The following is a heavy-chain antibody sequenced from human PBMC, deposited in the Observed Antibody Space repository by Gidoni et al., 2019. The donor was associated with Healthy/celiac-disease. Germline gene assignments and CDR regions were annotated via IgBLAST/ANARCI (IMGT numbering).Heavy chain of an antibody. CDR1: GFTFSSYS. V-gene: IGHV3-48*01. Sequence: EVQLVESGGGLVQPGGSLRLSCSASGFTFSSYSMGWVRQAPGKGLEWVSYISSGSSTIYYADSVKGRFTISRDNAKNSLYLQMNSLRAEDTAVYYCARDESRRHSSGSDYWYFDLWGRGTLVTVSS. J-gene: IGHJ2*01. D-gene: IGHD3-22*01. CDR3: ARDESRRHSSGSDYWYFDL. CDR2: ISSGSSTI.